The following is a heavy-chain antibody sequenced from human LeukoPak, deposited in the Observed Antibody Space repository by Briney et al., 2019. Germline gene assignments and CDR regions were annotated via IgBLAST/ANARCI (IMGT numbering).Heavy chain of an antibody. CDR1: GFTFSDYY. CDR2: LSHTSSYT. Sequence: GSLRLSCAASGFTFSDYYMNWIRQAPGKGLEWVSYLSHTSSYTNYADSVEGRFTISRDNAKNSLYLQMNSLRAEDTALYYCARDRTDYGSFDIWGQGTMVTVSS. V-gene: IGHV3-11*06. D-gene: IGHD4-17*01. CDR3: ARDRTDYGSFDI. J-gene: IGHJ3*02.